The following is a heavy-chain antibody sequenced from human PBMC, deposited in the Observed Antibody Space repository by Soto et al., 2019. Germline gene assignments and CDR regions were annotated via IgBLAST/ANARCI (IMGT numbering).Heavy chain of an antibody. V-gene: IGHV3-23*01. J-gene: IGHJ3*02. Sequence: GGSLRLSCAASGFTFSSYAMSWVRQAPGKGLEWVSAISGSGGSTYYADSVKGRLTISRDNSKNALYLQMNSLRAEDTAVYYCAKLGGYCSGGSCYHAAAFDIWGQGTMVTVSS. CDR2: ISGSGGST. CDR1: GFTFSSYA. D-gene: IGHD2-15*01. CDR3: AKLGGYCSGGSCYHAAAFDI.